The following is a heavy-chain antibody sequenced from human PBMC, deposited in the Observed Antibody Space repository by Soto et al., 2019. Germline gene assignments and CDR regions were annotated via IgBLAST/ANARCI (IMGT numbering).Heavy chain of an antibody. CDR2: ISYDGSNK. D-gene: IGHD6-19*01. V-gene: IGHV3-30*18. Sequence: GGSLRLSCAASGFTFSSYGMHWVRQAPGKGLEWVAVISYDGSNKYYADSVKGRFTISRDNSKNTLYLQMNSLRAEDTAVYYCAKAIAVAANYYYYGMDVWGQGTTVTVSS. CDR1: GFTFSSYG. CDR3: AKAIAVAANYYYYGMDV. J-gene: IGHJ6*02.